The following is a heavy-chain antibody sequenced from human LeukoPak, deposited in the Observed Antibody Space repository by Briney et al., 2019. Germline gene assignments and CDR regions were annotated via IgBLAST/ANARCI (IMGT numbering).Heavy chain of an antibody. CDR2: IYYTGMT. CDR1: DGSISNYF. V-gene: IGHV4-59*08. D-gene: IGHD2-8*01. CDR3: ARHGRMVIMSKFSTGIDQ. Sequence: PSETLSLTCTVPDGSISNYFWSWIRQPPGKGLEWIGYIYYTGMTNSNPSLKSRVTISMDTSKNQFSLNLRSVTAADTAIYYCARHGRMVIMSKFSTGIDQWGQGTVVTVSS. J-gene: IGHJ4*02.